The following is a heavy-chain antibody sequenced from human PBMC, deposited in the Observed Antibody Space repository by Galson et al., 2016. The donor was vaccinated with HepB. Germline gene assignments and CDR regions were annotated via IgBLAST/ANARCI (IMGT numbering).Heavy chain of an antibody. D-gene: IGHD2-2*01. Sequence: SLRLSCAASGFTFRDDGMTWVRQAPGKGLEVVASISRSGDSGEYEDSVKGRFTISRDNSKNTLTLQMNSLTADDSAIYYCVQGSTAPAVWGKGTTVTVSS. J-gene: IGHJ6*04. V-gene: IGHV3-23*01. CDR3: VQGSTAPAV. CDR2: ISRSGDSG. CDR1: GFTFRDDG.